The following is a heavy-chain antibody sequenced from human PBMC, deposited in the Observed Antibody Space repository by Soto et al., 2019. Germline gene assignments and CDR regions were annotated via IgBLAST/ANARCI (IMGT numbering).Heavy chain of an antibody. CDR3: ARSTAPSRLDD. CDR2: ISSTSATI. J-gene: IGHJ4*02. Sequence: TGGSLRLSCTASGFTFSSYSINWVRQAPGQGLEWISYISSTSATIYYAESVRGRFTVSRDNAKNTLFLQVNSLRVEDTAVYYCARSTAPSRLDDWGQGTLVTVSS. V-gene: IGHV3-48*01. D-gene: IGHD6-13*01. CDR1: GFTFSSYS.